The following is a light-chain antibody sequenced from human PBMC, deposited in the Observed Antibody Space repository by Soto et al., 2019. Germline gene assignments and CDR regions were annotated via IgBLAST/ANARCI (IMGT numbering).Light chain of an antibody. CDR1: SSDVGGFNY. Sequence: QSVLTQPASVSGSPGQSITISCTGTSSDVGGFNYVSWYQQHPGKAPKLMIYDVTNRPSGVSYRFSGSKSGNTASLTISGLQAEDESDYYCKSYTSSSTYVLRTGTKGTV. J-gene: IGLJ1*01. CDR2: DVT. CDR3: KSYTSSSTYV. V-gene: IGLV2-14*03.